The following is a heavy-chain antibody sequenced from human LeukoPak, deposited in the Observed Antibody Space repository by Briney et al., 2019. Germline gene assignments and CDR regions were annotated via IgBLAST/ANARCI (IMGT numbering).Heavy chain of an antibody. J-gene: IGHJ5*02. D-gene: IGHD3-3*01. V-gene: IGHV4-34*01. CDR3: ARRTRYYDFWSGYRNWFDP. CDR2: INHSGST. Sequence: SETLSLTCAVYGGSFSGYYWSWIRQPPGKGLEWIGEINHSGSTNYNPSLKSRVTISIDTSKNQFSLKLSSVTAADTAVYYCARRTRYYDFWSGYRNWFDPWGRGTLVTVSS. CDR1: GGSFSGYY.